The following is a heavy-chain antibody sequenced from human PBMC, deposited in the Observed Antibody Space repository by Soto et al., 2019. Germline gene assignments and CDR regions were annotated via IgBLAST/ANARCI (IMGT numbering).Heavy chain of an antibody. V-gene: IGHV3-74*01. CDR1: GFTFSAYW. CDR3: ARGGWCGGHNCPFGY. D-gene: IGHD2-21*01. Sequence: EVQLVESGGGLIQPGGSLRLSCAASGFTFSAYWMHWVRQAPGKGLVWVSYLNSDGSTTGYADSVKGRATISRDNAKNTVYLQMNSLRAEDTAVYYWARGGWCGGHNCPFGYWGQGTLVPVSS. J-gene: IGHJ4*02. CDR2: LNSDGSTT.